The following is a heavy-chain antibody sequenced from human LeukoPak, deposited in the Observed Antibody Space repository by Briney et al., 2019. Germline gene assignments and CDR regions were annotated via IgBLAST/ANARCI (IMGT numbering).Heavy chain of an antibody. V-gene: IGHV1-3*01. Sequence: GASVKVSCKASGYIFTKYVVHWVRQAPGQRPEWMGWIKAGNGDTKYSQNFQDRLTITRDTSASTVYMELSSLTSEGTALYYCARDDCGDTCYPGGYWGQGTLVTVPS. CDR2: IKAGNGDT. CDR1: GYIFTKYV. J-gene: IGHJ4*02. CDR3: ARDDCGDTCYPGGY. D-gene: IGHD2-21*01.